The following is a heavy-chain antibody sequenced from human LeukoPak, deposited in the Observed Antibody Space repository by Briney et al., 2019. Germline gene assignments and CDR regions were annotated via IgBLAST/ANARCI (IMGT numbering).Heavy chain of an antibody. J-gene: IGHJ4*02. Sequence: PSETLSPTCTVSGGSLSGFFWSWIRQPPGKGLEWIGYIYNSGSTDYNPSLKSRVTISEDTSNNQFSLKLKFVTAADTAVYYCARASPNWNPPDYWGRGTLVTVSS. CDR2: IYNSGST. CDR1: GGSLSGFF. V-gene: IGHV4-59*08. D-gene: IGHD1-1*01. CDR3: ARASPNWNPPDY.